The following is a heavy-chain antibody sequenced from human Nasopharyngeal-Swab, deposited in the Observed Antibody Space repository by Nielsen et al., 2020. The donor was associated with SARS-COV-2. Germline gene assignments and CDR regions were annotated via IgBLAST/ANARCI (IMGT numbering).Heavy chain of an antibody. CDR3: ARSSKYSVSRSSSFTRNCFDL. CDR2: IIPIFGTT. J-gene: IGHJ5*02. D-gene: IGHD6-13*01. CDR1: GGTFSSFA. Sequence: SVQVSCKASGGTFSSFAISWVRQDPGQGLEWMGGIIPIFGTTNYAQKFQGRVTITADESTSTAYMELSSLRSEDTAVYYCARSSKYSVSRSSSFTRNCFDLWGQGTLVTVSS. V-gene: IGHV1-69*13.